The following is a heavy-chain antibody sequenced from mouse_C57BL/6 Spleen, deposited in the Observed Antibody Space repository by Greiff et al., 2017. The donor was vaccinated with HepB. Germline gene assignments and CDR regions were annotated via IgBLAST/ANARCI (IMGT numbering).Heavy chain of an antibody. J-gene: IGHJ4*01. CDR2: IYPSDSET. D-gene: IGHD3-3*01. CDR3: ARGGRGYAMDY. Sequence: QVQLKQSGAELVRPGSSVKLSCKASGYTFTSYWMDWVKQRPGQGLEWIGNIYPSDSETHYNQKFKDKATLTVDKSSSTAYMQLSSLTSEDSAVYYCARGGRGYAMDYWGQGTSVTVSS. V-gene: IGHV1-61*01. CDR1: GYTFTSYW.